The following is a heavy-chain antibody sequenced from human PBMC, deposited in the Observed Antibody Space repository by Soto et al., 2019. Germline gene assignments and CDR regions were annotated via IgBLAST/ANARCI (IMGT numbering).Heavy chain of an antibody. CDR2: ISGSGGSI. V-gene: IGHV3-23*01. CDR1: GFTFSSYA. Sequence: EVQLLESGGGLVQPGGSLRLSCAASGFTFSSYAMSWVRQAPGKGLEWVSSISGSGGSIKYADSVKGRFTISRDKSNNTLLLQMNSLRAEDTAVYYCAKADSSSWWGYFDYWGQGTLVTVSS. J-gene: IGHJ4*02. D-gene: IGHD6-13*01. CDR3: AKADSSSWWGYFDY.